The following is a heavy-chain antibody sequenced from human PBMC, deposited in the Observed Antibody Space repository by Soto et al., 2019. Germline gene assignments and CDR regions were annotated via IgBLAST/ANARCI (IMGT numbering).Heavy chain of an antibody. CDR3: AKVGYCSSTSCYMAYYFDY. V-gene: IGHV3-23*01. J-gene: IGHJ4*02. CDR2: ISGSGGST. CDR1: GFTFSSYA. Sequence: GGSLRLSCAASGFTFSSYAMSWVRQAPGKGLEWVSAISGSGGSTYYADSVKGRFTISRDNSKNTLYLQMNSLRAEDTAVYYCAKVGYCSSTSCYMAYYFDYWGQGTLVTVPQ. D-gene: IGHD2-2*02.